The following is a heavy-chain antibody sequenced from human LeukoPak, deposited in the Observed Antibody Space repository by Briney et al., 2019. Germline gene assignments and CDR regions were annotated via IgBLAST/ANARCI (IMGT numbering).Heavy chain of an antibody. CDR1: GYTFTSYY. D-gene: IGHD3-22*01. V-gene: IGHV1-46*01. CDR2: INPSGGST. Sequence: AASVKVSCTASGYTFTSYYMHWVRQAPGQGLEWMGIINPSGGSTSYAQKFQGRVTMTRDTSTSTVYMELRSLRSDDTAVYYCARGRRYDSSGYYFMSWGQGTLITVSS. CDR3: ARGRRYDSSGYYFMS. J-gene: IGHJ5*02.